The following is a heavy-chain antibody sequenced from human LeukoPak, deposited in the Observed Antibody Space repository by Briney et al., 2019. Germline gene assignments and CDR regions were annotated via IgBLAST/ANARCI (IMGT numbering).Heavy chain of an antibody. D-gene: IGHD3-16*01. J-gene: IGHJ5*02. V-gene: IGHV3-48*04. CDR1: GFTFSSDT. Sequence: GGSLRLSCAASGFTFSSDTMHWVRQAPGKGLEWVSDISSGSSTINYADAVKGRFTISRDNAQNSLYLQMNSLRAEDTAVYFCARGSYVGAPFDPWGQGTLVTVSS. CDR2: ISSGSSTI. CDR3: ARGSYVGAPFDP.